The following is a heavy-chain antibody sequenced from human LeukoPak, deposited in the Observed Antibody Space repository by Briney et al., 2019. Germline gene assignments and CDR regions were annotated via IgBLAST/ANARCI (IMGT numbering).Heavy chain of an antibody. CDR2: ISTYDGDA. D-gene: IGHD5-18*01. Sequence: ASVKVSCKASGYSFTSYGITWVRQAPGQGLEWMGRISTYDGDANYAQQLQGRVTMTTDTSTITAYMELRSLRSDDTAVYYCARAPSGFTYGPGDHWGQGTLVTVSS. V-gene: IGHV1-18*01. J-gene: IGHJ4*02. CDR3: ARAPSGFTYGPGDH. CDR1: GYSFTSYG.